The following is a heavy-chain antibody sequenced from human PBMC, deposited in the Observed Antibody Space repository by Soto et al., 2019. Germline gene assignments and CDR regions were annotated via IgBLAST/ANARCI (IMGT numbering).Heavy chain of an antibody. D-gene: IGHD4-17*01. V-gene: IGHV4-59*01. J-gene: IGHJ4*02. CDR3: ARVGGDDFGDSGGFDY. Sequence: PSGSLSLSCTVSGDAIRAYLWTWIRQTPGKGLEWIGYIYYSGRTNYNPSLKSRVSISVDTSKNHFSLQLRSVTAADTAVYYCARVGGDDFGDSGGFDYWGQGTLVTVSS. CDR1: GDAIRAYL. CDR2: IYYSGRT.